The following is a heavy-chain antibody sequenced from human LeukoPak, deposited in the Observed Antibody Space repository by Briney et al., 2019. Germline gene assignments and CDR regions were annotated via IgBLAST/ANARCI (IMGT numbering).Heavy chain of an antibody. Sequence: SETLSLTCAVYGGSFSGYYWSWIRQPPGKGLEWIGEINHSGSTNYNPSLKSRVTISVDTSNNQFSLKLSSVTAADTAVYYCARGSSWGSYDYWGQGTLVTVSS. D-gene: IGHD3-16*01. CDR1: GGSFSGYY. V-gene: IGHV4-34*01. J-gene: IGHJ4*02. CDR2: INHSGST. CDR3: ARGSSWGSYDY.